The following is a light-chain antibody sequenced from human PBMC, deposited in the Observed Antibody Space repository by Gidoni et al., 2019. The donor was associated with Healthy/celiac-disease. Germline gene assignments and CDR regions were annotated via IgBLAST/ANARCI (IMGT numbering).Light chain of an antibody. V-gene: IGLV7-46*01. CDR3: LLSYSGARPWV. CDR2: DTS. CDR1: TGAVTSGHY. Sequence: AVVTQEPSLTVSPGGTVTLTCGSSTGAVTSGHYPYWCQQKPGQAPRTLIYDTSNKHSWTPARFSGSLLGGKAALTLSGAQPEDEAEYYCLLSYSGARPWVFGGGTKLTVL. J-gene: IGLJ3*02.